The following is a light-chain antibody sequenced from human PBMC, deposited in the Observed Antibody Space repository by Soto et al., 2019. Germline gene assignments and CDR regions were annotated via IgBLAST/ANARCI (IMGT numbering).Light chain of an antibody. CDR1: QSVDIS. J-gene: IGKJ2*01. CDR3: QQYHKWPPYT. CDR2: GAS. Sequence: VMTQSPATLSVSTGERATLSCRASQSVDISLAWYQQKPGQTPRLLIYGASTRATGIPARFSGSGSGTEFTLTISSLQSEDFAVYYCQQYHKWPPYTFGQGTKVDIK. V-gene: IGKV3-15*01.